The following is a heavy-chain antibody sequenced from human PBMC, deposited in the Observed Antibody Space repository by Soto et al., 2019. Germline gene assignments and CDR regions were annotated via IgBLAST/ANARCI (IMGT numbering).Heavy chain of an antibody. V-gene: IGHV5-10-1*01. J-gene: IGHJ4*02. D-gene: IGHD3-10*01. Sequence: PGESLKISCQGSGYSFTSYWISWVRQMPGKGLEWMGRIDPSDSYTNYSPSFQGHVTISADKSISTAYLQWSSLKASDTAMYYCATAHQEFGELLFDYWGQGTLVTVSS. CDR1: GYSFTSYW. CDR2: IDPSDSYT. CDR3: ATAHQEFGELLFDY.